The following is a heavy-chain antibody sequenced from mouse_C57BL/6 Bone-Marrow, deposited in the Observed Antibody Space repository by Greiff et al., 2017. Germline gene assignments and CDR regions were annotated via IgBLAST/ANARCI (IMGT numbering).Heavy chain of an antibody. Sequence: VQLQQSGAELVRPGASVKLSCTASGFNIKDDYMHWVKQRPEQGLEWIGWIDPENGDTAYASKFQGKATITADTSSNTAYLQLSSLTSEDTAVYYCTSTTVVATPYYFDYWGQGTTLTVSS. CDR3: TSTTVVATPYYFDY. CDR1: GFNIKDDY. V-gene: IGHV14-4*01. J-gene: IGHJ2*01. D-gene: IGHD1-1*01. CDR2: IDPENGDT.